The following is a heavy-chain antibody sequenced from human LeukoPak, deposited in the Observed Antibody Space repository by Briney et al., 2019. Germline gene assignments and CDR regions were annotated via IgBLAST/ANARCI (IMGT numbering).Heavy chain of an antibody. CDR1: GDTLTELS. V-gene: IGHV1-24*01. CDR3: ATGGPWDLLKY. Sequence: ASVTVSFKVSGDTLTELSTHWVRQAPGKGLEWMGGFDPEHGEMIYAQKLQGRVTMTEDRSTDTAYMELSSLRSEDTAVYYCATGGPWDLLKYWGQGTLATVSS. CDR2: FDPEHGEM. J-gene: IGHJ4*02. D-gene: IGHD3-9*01.